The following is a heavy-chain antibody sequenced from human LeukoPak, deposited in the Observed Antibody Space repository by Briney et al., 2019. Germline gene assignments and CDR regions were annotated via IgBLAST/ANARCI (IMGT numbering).Heavy chain of an antibody. Sequence: PSETLSLTCAVYGGSFSSSSYYWGWIRQPPGKGLEWIGSIYYSGSTYYNPSLKSRVTISVDTSKNQFSLKLSSVTAADTAVYYCARTSTDGPIFGVVITFDYWGQGTLVTVSS. CDR1: GGSFSSSSYY. CDR3: ARTSTDGPIFGVVITFDY. J-gene: IGHJ4*02. D-gene: IGHD3-3*01. V-gene: IGHV4-39*07. CDR2: IYYSGST.